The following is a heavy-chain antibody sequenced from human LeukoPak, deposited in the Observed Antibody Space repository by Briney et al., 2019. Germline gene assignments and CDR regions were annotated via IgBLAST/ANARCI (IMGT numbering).Heavy chain of an antibody. J-gene: IGHJ3*02. D-gene: IGHD3-22*01. V-gene: IGHV3-30*18. Sequence: GRSLRLSCAASGFTFSSYGMHWVRQAPGKGLEWVAVISYDGSNKYYADSVKGRFTISRDNSKNTLYLQMNSLRAEDTAAYYCAKGTYYYDSSGYTAFDIWGRGTMVTVSS. CDR2: ISYDGSNK. CDR1: GFTFSSYG. CDR3: AKGTYYYDSSGYTAFDI.